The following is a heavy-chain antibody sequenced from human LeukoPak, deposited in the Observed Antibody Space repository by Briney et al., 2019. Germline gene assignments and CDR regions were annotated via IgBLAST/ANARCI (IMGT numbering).Heavy chain of an antibody. J-gene: IGHJ5*02. CDR1: GGSLRDGLWY. Sequence: PSQTLSLTCTVSGGSLRDGLWYWSGIRQLPGKGLEGMGYFSFSWTTSYNLSLNRRCDISLDRSKNQFSLRLNSVTAAATAVYFCARDRHFCNSDICRASGWFEPWGQGMLVIVS. D-gene: IGHD2/OR15-2a*01. CDR2: FSFSWTT. V-gene: IGHV4-31*03. CDR3: ARDRHFCNSDICRASGWFEP.